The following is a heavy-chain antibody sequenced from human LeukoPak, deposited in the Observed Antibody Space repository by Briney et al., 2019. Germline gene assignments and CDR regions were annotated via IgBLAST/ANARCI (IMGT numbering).Heavy chain of an antibody. J-gene: IGHJ5*02. V-gene: IGHV4-61*02. D-gene: IGHD3-22*01. CDR1: GGSISSGSYY. CDR3: ARDPIVGGRRFDP. Sequence: PSETLSLTCTVSGGSISSGSYYWTWIRQPAGEGLEWIGRFYSSGSTNYNPSLKSRVTISVDMSKNQFSLNLSSMTAADTAVYYCARDPIVGGRRFDPWGQGILVTVSS. CDR2: FYSSGST.